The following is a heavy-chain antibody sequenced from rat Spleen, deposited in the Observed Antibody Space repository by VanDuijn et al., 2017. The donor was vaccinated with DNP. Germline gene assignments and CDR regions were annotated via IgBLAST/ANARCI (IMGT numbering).Heavy chain of an antibody. Sequence: EVQLQESGPGLVKPSQSLSLTCSVTDYSITSNYWAWIRKFPGNNLEWMGYISYSGSTSFNPSLKSRISITRDTSKNQFFLQLNSVTTEDTATYYCARWRDWYFDFWGQGTLVTVSS. V-gene: IGHV3-1*01. D-gene: IGHD1-11*01. J-gene: IGHJ3*01. CDR3: ARWRDWYFDF. CDR2: ISYSGST. CDR1: DYSITSNY.